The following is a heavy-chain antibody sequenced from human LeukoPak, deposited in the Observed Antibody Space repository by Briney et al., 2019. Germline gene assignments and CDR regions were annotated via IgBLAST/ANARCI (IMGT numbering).Heavy chain of an antibody. V-gene: IGHV4-4*02. D-gene: IGHD3-3*01. CDR2: INHSGST. CDR3: ARRYDFWSGYPT. J-gene: IGHJ4*02. Sequence: SETLSLTCAVSGGSISSSNWWSWVRQPPGKELEWIGEINHSGSTNYNPSLKSRVTISVDTSKNQFSLKLSSVTAADTAVYYCARRYDFWSGYPTWGQGTLVTVSS. CDR1: GGSISSSNW.